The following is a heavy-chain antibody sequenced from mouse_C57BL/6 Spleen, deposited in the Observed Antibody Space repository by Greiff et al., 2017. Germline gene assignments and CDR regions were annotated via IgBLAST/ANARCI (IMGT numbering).Heavy chain of an antibody. CDR2: IYPGDGDT. CDR1: SYAFSSSW. J-gene: IGHJ2*01. Sequence: LVESGPELVKPGASVKISCKASSYAFSSSWMNWVKQRPGKGLEWIGRIYPGDGDTNYNGKFKGKATLTADKSSSTAYMQLSSLTSEDSAVYFCARSRLQLTGTDYFDYWGQGTTLTVSS. V-gene: IGHV1-82*01. D-gene: IGHD4-1*01. CDR3: ARSRLQLTGTDYFDY.